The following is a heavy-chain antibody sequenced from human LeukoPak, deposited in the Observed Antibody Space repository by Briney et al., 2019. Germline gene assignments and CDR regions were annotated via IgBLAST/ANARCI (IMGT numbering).Heavy chain of an antibody. V-gene: IGHV4-34*01. CDR2: VNHSGST. CDR1: GGSFSGYY. CDR3: ARLRGYSGYDAIPYYYYGMDV. D-gene: IGHD5-12*01. Sequence: SETLSLTCAVYGGSFSGYYWSWIRQPPGKGLEWIGEVNHSGSTNYNPSLKSRVTISVDTSKNQFSLKLSSVTAADTAVYYCARLRGYSGYDAIPYYYYGMDVWGKGTTVPVSS. J-gene: IGHJ6*04.